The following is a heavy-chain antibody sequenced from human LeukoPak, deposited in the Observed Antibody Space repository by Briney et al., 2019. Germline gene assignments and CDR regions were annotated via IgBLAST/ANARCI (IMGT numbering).Heavy chain of an antibody. V-gene: IGHV4-39*07. CDR2: IYYTGST. Sequence: PSETLSLTCTVSGGSISSSSYYWGWIRQPPGKGLEWIGSIYYTGSTYYNPSLKSRVTISVDTSKNQFSLKLSSVTAADTAVYYCARGLVSRLVDYWGQGTLVTVSS. D-gene: IGHD6-19*01. CDR3: ARGLVSRLVDY. J-gene: IGHJ4*02. CDR1: GGSISSSSYY.